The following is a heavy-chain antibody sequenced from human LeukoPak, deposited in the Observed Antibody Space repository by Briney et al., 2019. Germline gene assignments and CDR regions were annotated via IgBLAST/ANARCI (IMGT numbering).Heavy chain of an antibody. CDR2: INHSGST. CDR1: GGSFSGYY. Sequence: PSETLSPTCAVYGGSFSGYYWSWIRQPPGKGLEWIGEINHSGSTNYNPSLKSRVTISVDTSKNQFSLKLSSVTAADTAVYYCVAQEGSLYYFDYWGQGTLVTVSS. D-gene: IGHD2-15*01. J-gene: IGHJ4*02. CDR3: VAQEGSLYYFDY. V-gene: IGHV4-34*01.